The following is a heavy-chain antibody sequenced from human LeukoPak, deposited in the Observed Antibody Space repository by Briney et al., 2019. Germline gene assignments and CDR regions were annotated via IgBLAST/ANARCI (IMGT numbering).Heavy chain of an antibody. D-gene: IGHD5-12*01. CDR3: ARRPVVATNNGTNFDY. Sequence: SETLSLTCAVYGGSFSGYYWSWIRQPPGKGLEWIGEINHSGSTNYNPSLKSRVTISVDTSKNQFSLKLSSVTAADTAVYYCARRPVVATNNGTNFDYWGQGTLVTVSS. V-gene: IGHV4-34*01. CDR2: INHSGST. CDR1: GGSFSGYY. J-gene: IGHJ4*02.